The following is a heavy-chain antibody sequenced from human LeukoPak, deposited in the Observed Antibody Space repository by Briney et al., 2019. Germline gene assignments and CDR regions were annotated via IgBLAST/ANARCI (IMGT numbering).Heavy chain of an antibody. V-gene: IGHV3-49*04. CDR1: GFTFGDYA. J-gene: IGHJ4*02. D-gene: IGHD5-18*01. CDR2: IRSKPYGGTT. CDR3: SRGQLWLRGEGSGLDY. Sequence: GGSLRLSCTASGFTFGDYAMSWVRQAPGKGLEWVGFIRSKPYGGTTEYAASVKGRFTISRDDSKSIAYLQMNSLKNEDTAVYYCSRGQLWLRGEGSGLDYWGQGTLVTVSS.